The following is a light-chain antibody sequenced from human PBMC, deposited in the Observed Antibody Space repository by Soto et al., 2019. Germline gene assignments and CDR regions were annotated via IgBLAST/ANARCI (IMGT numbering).Light chain of an antibody. CDR1: NIGAKV. J-gene: IGLJ2*01. CDR2: DDR. Sequence: SYELTQPPSVSVAPGQTARITCGGNNIGAKVVHWYQQNKPGQAPVLVVFDDRARPSAIPERFSGSNSGNTATLTISRVEAGDEADYYCQVWHSTSVRVFGGGTKLTVL. V-gene: IGLV3-21*02. CDR3: QVWHSTSVRV.